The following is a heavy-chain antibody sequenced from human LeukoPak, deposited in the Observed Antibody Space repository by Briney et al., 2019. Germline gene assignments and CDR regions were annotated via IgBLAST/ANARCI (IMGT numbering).Heavy chain of an antibody. Sequence: ASVKVSCKASGYTFTSYGISWVRQAPGQGLEWMGWISAYNGNTNYTQKLQGRVTMTTDTSTSTAYMELGSLRSDDTAVYYCARDRIAAAGPGHYYYYYGMDVWGQGTTVTVSS. CDR2: ISAYNGNT. J-gene: IGHJ6*02. V-gene: IGHV1-18*01. D-gene: IGHD6-13*01. CDR3: ARDRIAAAGPGHYYYYYGMDV. CDR1: GYTFTSYG.